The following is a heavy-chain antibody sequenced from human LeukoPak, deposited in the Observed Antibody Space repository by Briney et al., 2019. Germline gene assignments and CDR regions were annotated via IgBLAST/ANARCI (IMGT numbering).Heavy chain of an antibody. D-gene: IGHD2-2*01. Sequence: SGGSLRLSCAASGFTFSSYAMYWVRQAPGKGLQWVATILYDGSNKYYVDSVKGRFTISRDNSKNTLYLQMNSLRAEDTALYYCAKDIGRYCSSTSCLVYWGQGTLVTVSS. CDR1: GFTFSSYA. CDR2: ILYDGSNK. V-gene: IGHV3-30*04. CDR3: AKDIGRYCSSTSCLVY. J-gene: IGHJ4*02.